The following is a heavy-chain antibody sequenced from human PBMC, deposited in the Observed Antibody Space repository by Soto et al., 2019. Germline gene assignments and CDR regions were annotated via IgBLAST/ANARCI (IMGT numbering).Heavy chain of an antibody. J-gene: IGHJ5*02. D-gene: IGHD3-10*01. CDR3: ARVLLGVVYWFDA. Sequence: KFQGRLTLTTDTSTSTAYMELKSLGYDDTAVYYCARVLLGVVYWFDAWGQGTLVTVSS. V-gene: IGHV1-18*01.